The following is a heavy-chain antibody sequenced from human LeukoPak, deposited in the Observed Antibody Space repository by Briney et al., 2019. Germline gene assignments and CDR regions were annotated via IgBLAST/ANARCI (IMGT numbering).Heavy chain of an antibody. J-gene: IGHJ4*02. CDR1: GFTFDDYG. CDR2: IAWNGGTT. D-gene: IGHD5-12*01. V-gene: IGHV3-20*04. CDR3: ARETKWLLFSYFDY. Sequence: GGSLRLSCAASGFTFDDYGMTWVRQAPGKGLEWVSGIAWNGGTTAYGDSVKGRFSISRDNAKNSLYLQMNSLRAEDTAIYYCARETKWLLFSYFDYWGQGTLVTVSS.